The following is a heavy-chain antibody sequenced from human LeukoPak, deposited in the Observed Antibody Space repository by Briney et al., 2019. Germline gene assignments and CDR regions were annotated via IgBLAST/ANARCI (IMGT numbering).Heavy chain of an antibody. CDR1: GFTFSSYS. J-gene: IGHJ4*02. CDR2: ISSSSSYI. Sequence: PGGSLRLSCAASGFTFSSYSMNWVRQAPGKGLEWVSSISSSSSYIYYADSVKGRFTISRDNAKNSLYLQMNSLRAEDTAVYYCARMYYVRGVLFYYFDYWGQGTLVTVSS. V-gene: IGHV3-21*01. D-gene: IGHD3-10*01. CDR3: ARMYYVRGVLFYYFDY.